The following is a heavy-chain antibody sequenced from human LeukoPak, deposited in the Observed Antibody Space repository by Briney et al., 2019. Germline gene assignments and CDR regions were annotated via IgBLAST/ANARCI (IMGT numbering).Heavy chain of an antibody. Sequence: GGSLRLSCAASGFTFDDYATHWVRQAPGKGLEWVSGISWNSGSIGYADSVKGRFTISRDNAKNSLYLQMNSLRAEDTALYYCAKDGYNYHYWGQGTLVTVSS. CDR1: GFTFDDYA. CDR2: ISWNSGSI. D-gene: IGHD5-24*01. J-gene: IGHJ4*02. CDR3: AKDGYNYHY. V-gene: IGHV3-9*01.